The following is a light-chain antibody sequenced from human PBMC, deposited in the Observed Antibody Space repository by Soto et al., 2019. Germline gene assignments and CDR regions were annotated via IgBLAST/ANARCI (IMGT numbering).Light chain of an antibody. CDR2: DDN. J-gene: IGLJ2*01. CDR1: NSNIGTNY. Sequence: QSVLTQPPSVSAAPGQTVTISCSGSNSNIGTNYVSWYQHLPGTAPKLLIYDDNKRPSGIPDRFSASKSGTSATLGITGLQPGDEADYYCGTWDSSLSAEVFGGGTKLTVL. V-gene: IGLV1-51*01. CDR3: GTWDSSLSAEV.